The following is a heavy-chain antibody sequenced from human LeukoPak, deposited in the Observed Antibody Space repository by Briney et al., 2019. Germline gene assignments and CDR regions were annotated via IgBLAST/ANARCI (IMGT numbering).Heavy chain of an antibody. CDR1: GFTFSSYA. J-gene: IGHJ5*02. CDR3: ARGGYGDNPNWFDP. CDR2: ISYDGSNK. V-gene: IGHV3-30-3*01. Sequence: GGSLRLSCAASGFTFSSYAMHWVRQAPGKGLEWVAVISYDGSNKYYADSVKGRFTISRDNSKNTLYLQMNSLRAEDTAVYYCARGGYGDNPNWFDPWGQGTLVTVSS. D-gene: IGHD4-17*01.